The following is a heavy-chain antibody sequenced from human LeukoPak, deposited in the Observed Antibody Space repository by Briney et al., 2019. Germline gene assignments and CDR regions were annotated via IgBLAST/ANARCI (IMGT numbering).Heavy chain of an antibody. V-gene: IGHV3-7*03. CDR2: IKQNGAVE. Sequence: PGGSLRLSCTASGFIFRSFWMSWVRQAPGKRLEWVANIKQNGAVEYYLDSVKGRFTISRDNAKNSVYLQMSSLRVEDTAMYYCARYSAVSSPGPFDMWGQGTMVTVSS. CDR3: ARYSAVSSPGPFDM. CDR1: GFIFRSFW. D-gene: IGHD5/OR15-5a*01. J-gene: IGHJ3*02.